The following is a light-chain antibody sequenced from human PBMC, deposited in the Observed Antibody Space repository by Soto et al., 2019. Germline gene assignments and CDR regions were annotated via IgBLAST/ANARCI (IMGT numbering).Light chain of an antibody. J-gene: IGKJ2*01. CDR1: QSVSSN. Sequence: EIVMTQAPATLSVSPGERASLSCRVSQSVSSNFALYQQKAGQAPRLLIYGAPNRATGIPARFSGSGSGTEVTLHISSLQSEDFSDYYCQQYNNWPYTVGQGTKLEIK. CDR3: QQYNNWPYT. CDR2: GAP. V-gene: IGKV3-15*01.